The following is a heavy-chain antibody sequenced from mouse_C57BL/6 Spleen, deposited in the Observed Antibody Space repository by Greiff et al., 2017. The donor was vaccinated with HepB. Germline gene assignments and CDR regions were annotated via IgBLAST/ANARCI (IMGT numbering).Heavy chain of an antibody. Sequence: QVQLQQSGAELVRPGASVKLSCKASGYTFTDYYINWVKQRPGQGLEWIARIYPGSGNTYYNEKFKGKATLTAEKSSSTAYMQLSSLTSEDSAVYFCARERNRSYAMDYWCQGTSVTVSS. J-gene: IGHJ4*01. CDR1: GYTFTDYY. CDR2: IYPGSGNT. V-gene: IGHV1-76*01. CDR3: ARERNRSYAMDY.